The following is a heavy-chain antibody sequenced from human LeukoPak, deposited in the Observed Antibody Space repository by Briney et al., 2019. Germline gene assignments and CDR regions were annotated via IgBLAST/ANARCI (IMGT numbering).Heavy chain of an antibody. CDR2: IYYSGST. V-gene: IGHV4-59*08. Sequence: SETLSLTCTVSGGSISSYYWSWIRQPPGKGLGWIGYIYYSGSTNYNPSLKSRVTISVDTSKNQFSLKLSSVTAADTAVYYCASFQLVMGAFDIWGQGTMVTVSS. J-gene: IGHJ3*02. D-gene: IGHD6-13*01. CDR1: GGSISSYY. CDR3: ASFQLVMGAFDI.